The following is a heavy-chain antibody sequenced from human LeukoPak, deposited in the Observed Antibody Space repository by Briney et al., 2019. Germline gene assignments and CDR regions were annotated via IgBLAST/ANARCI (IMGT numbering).Heavy chain of an antibody. J-gene: IGHJ4*02. CDR2: ISGSGGST. V-gene: IGHV3-23*01. CDR1: GFTFSSYA. D-gene: IGHD3-22*01. CDR3: AKYYYDSSGYYLFDY. Sequence: GGSLRLSCAASGFTFSSYAMSWVRQAPGKGLEWVSAISGSGGSTYYADSVKGWFTISRDNSKNTLYLQMNSLRAEDTAVYYCAKYYYDSSGYYLFDYWGQGTLVTVSS.